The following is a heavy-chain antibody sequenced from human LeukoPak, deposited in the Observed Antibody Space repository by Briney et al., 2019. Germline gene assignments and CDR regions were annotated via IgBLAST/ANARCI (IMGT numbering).Heavy chain of an antibody. CDR2: IYASGST. D-gene: IGHD6-19*01. J-gene: IGHJ6*03. CDR3: ARARIVKVAVTYYYYYMDV. V-gene: IGHV4-4*07. Sequence: SETLSLTCTVSGYSISSGYYWGWIRQPAGKGLEWIGRIYASGSTNYNPSLKSRVTMSVDTSKNQFSLKLSSVTAADTAVYYCARARIVKVAVTYYYYYMDVWGKGTTVTVSS. CDR1: GYSISSGYY.